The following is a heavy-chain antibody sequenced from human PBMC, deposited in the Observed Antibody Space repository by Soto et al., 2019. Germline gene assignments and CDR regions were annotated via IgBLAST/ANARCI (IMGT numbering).Heavy chain of an antibody. V-gene: IGHV3-21*01. CDR3: ARGRDGYNLYDY. CDR1: GFTFSSYS. J-gene: IGHJ4*02. Sequence: GSLRLSCAASGFTFSSYSMNWVRQAPGKGLEWLSSISSSSSYIYYADSVKGRFTISRDNAKNSLYLQMNSLRAEDTAVYYCARGRDGYNLYDYWGQGPLVTVSS. CDR2: ISSSSSYI. D-gene: IGHD5-12*01.